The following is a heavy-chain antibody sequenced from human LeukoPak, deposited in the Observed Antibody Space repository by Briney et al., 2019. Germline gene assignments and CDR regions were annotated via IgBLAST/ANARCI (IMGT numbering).Heavy chain of an antibody. CDR1: GGSISNYY. V-gene: IGHV4-59*08. CDR3: ARPPLLDY. D-gene: IGHD2-21*01. Sequence: PSETLSLTCTVSGGSISNYYWSWIRQPPGKGLEWIGYIYYSGSTNYNPSLKSRVTISLDTSKNQFSLKLTSVTAADTAVYYCARPPLLDYWGQGTLVTVSS. J-gene: IGHJ4*02. CDR2: IYYSGST.